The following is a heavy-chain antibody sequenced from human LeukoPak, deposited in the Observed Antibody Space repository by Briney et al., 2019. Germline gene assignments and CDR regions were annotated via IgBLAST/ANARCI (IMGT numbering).Heavy chain of an antibody. CDR2: ITGSGATT. Sequence: SGGPLRLSCAASQFTFSSSGMAWVRQSPEKGLEWVSAITGSGATTYYADSVKGRFTISRDNSKSTVSLQMNSLRAEDTAIYYCAKMQGYFDYWGQGVLVTLSS. CDR3: AKMQGYFDY. CDR1: QFTFSSSG. V-gene: IGHV3-23*01. J-gene: IGHJ4*02.